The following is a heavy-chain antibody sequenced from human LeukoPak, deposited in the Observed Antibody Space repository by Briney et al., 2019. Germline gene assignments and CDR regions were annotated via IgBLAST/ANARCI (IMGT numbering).Heavy chain of an antibody. CDR2: IIHSGST. D-gene: IGHD1-1*01. CDR3: ARGLIKNWNPHNWFDP. J-gene: IGHJ5*02. Sequence: PSETLSLTXAVYGGSFSGYYWSWIRQPPGKGLEWIGEIIHSGSTNYNPSLKSRVTISVDTSKNQFSLKLSSVTAADTAVYYCARGLIKNWNPHNWFDPWGQGTLVTVSS. CDR1: GGSFSGYY. V-gene: IGHV4-34*01.